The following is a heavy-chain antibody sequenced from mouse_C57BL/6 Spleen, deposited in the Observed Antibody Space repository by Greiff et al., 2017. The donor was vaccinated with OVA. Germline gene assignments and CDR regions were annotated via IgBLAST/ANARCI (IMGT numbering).Heavy chain of an antibody. Sequence: QVQLQQPGAELVKPGASVKLSCKASGYTFTSYWMHWVKQRPGQGLEWIGMIHPNSGSTNYNEKFKSKATLTVDKSSSTAYMQLSSLTSEDSAVYDCARPNWDDAMDYWGQGTSVTVSS. J-gene: IGHJ4*01. CDR2: IHPNSGST. CDR3: ARPNWDDAMDY. CDR1: GYTFTSYW. V-gene: IGHV1-64*01. D-gene: IGHD4-1*01.